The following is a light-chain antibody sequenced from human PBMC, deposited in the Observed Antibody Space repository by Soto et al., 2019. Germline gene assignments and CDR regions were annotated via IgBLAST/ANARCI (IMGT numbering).Light chain of an antibody. Sequence: EIVLTQSPATLSLSPGERATLSCRASQSVSSYLAWYQQTPGQAPRLLIYDASNRATGIPARFSGSGSGTDFTLIISSLEPEDFAVYYCQQRSNWPPITFGQGTRLEIK. CDR1: QSVSSY. CDR3: QQRSNWPPIT. J-gene: IGKJ5*01. V-gene: IGKV3-11*01. CDR2: DAS.